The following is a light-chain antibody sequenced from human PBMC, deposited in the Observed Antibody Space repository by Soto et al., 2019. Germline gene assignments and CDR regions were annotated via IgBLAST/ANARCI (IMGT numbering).Light chain of an antibody. CDR3: QSYDNRLSGYV. V-gene: IGLV1-40*01. CDR1: SSNIGAGYH. CDR2: HNN. Sequence: QSVLTQPPSVSGAPGQRVTISCTGTSSNIGAGYHVHWYQQHPGIAPKLLISHNNNRPAGAPARFSGSKSDTSASLAITGLQADDEADYYCQSYDNRLSGYVFGNATKVTV. J-gene: IGLJ1*01.